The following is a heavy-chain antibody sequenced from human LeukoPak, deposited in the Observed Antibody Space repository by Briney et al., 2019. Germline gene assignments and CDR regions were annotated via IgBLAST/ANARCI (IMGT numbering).Heavy chain of an antibody. CDR2: IYYSGST. D-gene: IGHD6-13*01. CDR1: GGSISSGDYY. V-gene: IGHV4-30-4*01. Sequence: TSETLSLTCTVSGGSISSGDYYWSWIRQPPGKGLEWIGYIYYSGSTYYNPSLKSRVTISVDTSKNQFSLKLSSVTAADTAVYYCASLAVGAAAGFANYWGQGTLVTVSS. CDR3: ASLAVGAAAGFANY. J-gene: IGHJ4*02.